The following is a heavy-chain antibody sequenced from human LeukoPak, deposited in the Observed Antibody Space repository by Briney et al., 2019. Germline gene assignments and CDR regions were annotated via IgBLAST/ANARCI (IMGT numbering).Heavy chain of an antibody. Sequence: SETLSLTCTVSSGSISTSNYYWGWVRQPPGKALEWIGNIFYSGSTYYSPSLKSRVTIPLDTSRNQFSLKLNSVTAADTAVYYCARQWRLYCSGGSCYSHYFDYWGQGTLVTVSS. CDR2: IFYSGST. D-gene: IGHD2-15*01. J-gene: IGHJ4*02. V-gene: IGHV4-39*01. CDR3: ARQWRLYCSGGSCYSHYFDY. CDR1: SGSISTSNYY.